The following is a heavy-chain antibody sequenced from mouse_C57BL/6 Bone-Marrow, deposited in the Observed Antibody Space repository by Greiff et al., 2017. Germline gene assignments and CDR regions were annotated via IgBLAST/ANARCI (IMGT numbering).Heavy chain of an antibody. CDR2: IYPVSGET. D-gene: IGHD1-1*01. CDR1: GYTFTDHI. CDR3: GGPGITTVVATEYFDV. J-gene: IGHJ1*03. V-gene: IGHV1-11*01. Sequence: QVQLQQSGAELASPGASVTLSCKASGYTFTDHIMNWVKKRPGQGLEWIGRIYPVSGETNYNQKFMGKDTFSVDRSSSTVYMVLNSLTSADPAVYYCGGPGITTVVATEYFDVWGTGTTVTVSS.